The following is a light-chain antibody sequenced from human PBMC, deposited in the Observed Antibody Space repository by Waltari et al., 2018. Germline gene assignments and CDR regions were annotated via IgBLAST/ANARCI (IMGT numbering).Light chain of an antibody. CDR3: QQRSNWPLT. J-gene: IGKJ4*01. CDR1: QSVSSY. V-gene: IGKV3-11*01. Sequence: IVLRQSPETLSLSPGERATLSCRASQSVSSYLAWYQQKRGQAPRLLIYGASNRATGIPARFSGSGSGTDFTLTISTLEPEDFAVYYCQQRSNWPLTFGGGTKVEIK. CDR2: GAS.